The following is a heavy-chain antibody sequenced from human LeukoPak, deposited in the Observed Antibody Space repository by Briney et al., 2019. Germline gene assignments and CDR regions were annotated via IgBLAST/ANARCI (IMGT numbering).Heavy chain of an antibody. CDR2: IKPDGGDK. V-gene: IGHV3-7*01. J-gene: IGHJ4*02. D-gene: IGHD6-13*01. CDR1: GFIFTSYW. CDR3: TAGASAY. Sequence: PGGSLRLSCAASGFIFTSYWANWVRQAPGKGLEWVANIKPDGGDKYYVDSVRGRFTISRDNAKNSLYLQMNSLRAEDTAVYYCTAGASAYWGRGTLINVSS.